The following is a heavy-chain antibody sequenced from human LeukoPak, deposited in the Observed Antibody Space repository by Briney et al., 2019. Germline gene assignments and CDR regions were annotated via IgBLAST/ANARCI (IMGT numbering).Heavy chain of an antibody. CDR3: ARGWGYFDS. V-gene: IGHV4-59*08. D-gene: IGHD7-27*01. CDR1: GGSISSFY. Sequence: SETLSLTCTVSGGSISSFYWSWIRQPPGKGLEWIGFIYYSGSTNYSPSLKSRVTISVDTSKNQFSLKLSSVTAADTAVYYCARGWGYFDSWGQGTLVTVSS. CDR2: IYYSGST. J-gene: IGHJ4*02.